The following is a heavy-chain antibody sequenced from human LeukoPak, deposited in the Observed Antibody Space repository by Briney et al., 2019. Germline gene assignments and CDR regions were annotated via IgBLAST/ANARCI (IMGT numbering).Heavy chain of an antibody. J-gene: IGHJ4*02. CDR1: GYTFTGYY. D-gene: IGHD1-26*01. Sequence: GASVKVSCKASGYTFTGYYMHWVRQAPGQGLEWMGIINPSGGSTSYAQKFQGRVTMTRDTSTTTVCMELSSLRSEDTAVYYCARERVGATGFDYWGQGTLVTVSS. CDR2: INPSGGST. CDR3: ARERVGATGFDY. V-gene: IGHV1-46*01.